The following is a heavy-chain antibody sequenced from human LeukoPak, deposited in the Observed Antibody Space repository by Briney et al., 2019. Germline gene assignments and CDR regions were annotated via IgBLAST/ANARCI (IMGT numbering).Heavy chain of an antibody. J-gene: IGHJ6*02. V-gene: IGHV3-23*01. D-gene: IGHD3-10*01. CDR3: AKDFAMVRGVISSSYYGMDV. CDR2: ISGSGGST. Sequence: PGGSLRLSCAASGFTFSSYAMSWVRQAPGKGLEWVSAISGSGGSTYYADSVKGRFTISRDNSKNTLYLQMNSLRAEDTAVYYCAKDFAMVRGVISSSYYGMDVWGQGTTVTVPS. CDR1: GFTFSSYA.